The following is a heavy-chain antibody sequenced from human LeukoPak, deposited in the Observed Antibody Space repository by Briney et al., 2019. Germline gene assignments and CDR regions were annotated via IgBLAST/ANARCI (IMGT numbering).Heavy chain of an antibody. V-gene: IGHV3-23*01. J-gene: IGHJ4*02. D-gene: IGHD3-22*01. CDR1: GFTFSTYA. Sequence: GGSLRLSCAASGFTFSTYAMSWVRQAPGKGLEWVSGISGSGGSTYYADSVKGRFTISRANSKNTLYLQVNSLRAEDTAVYYCAKSVSSGYYWFDYWGQGTLVTVSS. CDR2: ISGSGGST. CDR3: AKSVSSGYYWFDY.